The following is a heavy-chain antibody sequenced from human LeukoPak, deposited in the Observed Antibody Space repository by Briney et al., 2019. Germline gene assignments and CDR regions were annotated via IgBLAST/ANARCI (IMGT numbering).Heavy chain of an antibody. D-gene: IGHD6-13*01. CDR1: GYTFTSYG. V-gene: IGHV1-2*02. J-gene: IGHJ5*02. CDR2: INPNSGGT. CDR3: ARGVGIAAAGKAWYWFDP. Sequence: GASVKVSCKASGYTFTSYGISWVRQAPGQGLEWMGWINPNSGGTNYAQKFQGRVTMTRDTSISTAYMELSRLRSDDTAVYYCARGVGIAAAGKAWYWFDPWGQGTLVTVSS.